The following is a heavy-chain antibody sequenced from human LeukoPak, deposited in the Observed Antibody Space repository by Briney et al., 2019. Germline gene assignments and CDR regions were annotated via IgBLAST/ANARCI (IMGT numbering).Heavy chain of an antibody. CDR1: GFTVSSSH. CDR2: IKQDGSEK. CDR3: ARDWSAFDI. J-gene: IGHJ3*02. V-gene: IGHV3-7*04. Sequence: GGSLRLSCAASGFTVSSSHMTWVRQAPGKGLEWVANIKQDGSEKYYVESVKGRFTISRDNARNSLYLQMNSLRAEDTAVYYCARDWSAFDIWGQGTMVTVSS.